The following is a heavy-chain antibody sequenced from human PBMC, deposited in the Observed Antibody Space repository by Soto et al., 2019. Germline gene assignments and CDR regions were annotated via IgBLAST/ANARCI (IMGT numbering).Heavy chain of an antibody. J-gene: IGHJ4*02. Sequence: QVQLQESGPGLVKPSQTLSLTCTVSGGSISSGDYYWSWIRQPPEKGLEWIGYIYYSGSTYYNPSLKSRVTLSVDTSKNQFSLKLSSVTAADTAVYYCARGDYMVRGVTYFDYWGQGTLVTVSS. D-gene: IGHD3-10*01. CDR1: GGSISSGDYY. V-gene: IGHV4-30-4*01. CDR3: ARGDYMVRGVTYFDY. CDR2: IYYSGST.